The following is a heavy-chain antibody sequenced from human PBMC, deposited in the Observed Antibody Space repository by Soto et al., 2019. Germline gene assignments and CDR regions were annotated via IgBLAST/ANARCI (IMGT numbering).Heavy chain of an antibody. Sequence: GASVKVSCKASGYTFTSYAMHWVRQAPGQRLEWMGWINAGNGNTKYSQKFQGRVTITRDTSASTAYMELSSLRSEDTAVYYCARGGWFGELFRRLLYYYYMDVWGKGTTVTVSS. J-gene: IGHJ6*03. D-gene: IGHD3-10*01. CDR2: INAGNGNT. CDR3: ARGGWFGELFRRLLYYYYMDV. CDR1: GYTFTSYA. V-gene: IGHV1-3*01.